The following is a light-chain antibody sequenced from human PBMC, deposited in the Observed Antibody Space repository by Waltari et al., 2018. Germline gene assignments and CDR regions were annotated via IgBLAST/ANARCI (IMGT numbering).Light chain of an antibody. J-gene: IGKJ1*01. V-gene: IGKV2-30*01. CDR1: QRLGNSNRNTF. CDR3: MQATHWPLT. CDR2: KVS. Sequence: QRLGNSNRNTFGYWVQQRPEQPPRLLNYKVSNRDAGVPGRCSGSWSGADFTLKSSREEAEEVGVYYCMQATHWPLTFGQGTKVEIK.